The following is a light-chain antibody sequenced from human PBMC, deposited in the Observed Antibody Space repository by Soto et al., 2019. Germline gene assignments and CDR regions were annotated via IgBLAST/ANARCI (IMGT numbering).Light chain of an antibody. CDR2: DAS. V-gene: IGKV3-11*01. J-gene: IGKJ1*01. CDR3: QVRDVWPS. Sequence: IVLTQSPVTLALSPGERAVLSCRASQRVRPSLAWYQHKPGQAPRLFIYDASKRAPGVPARFSGSGFGTDFTLTISSLEPEDFAVYYCQVRDVWPSFGQGTKVEIK. CDR1: QRVRPS.